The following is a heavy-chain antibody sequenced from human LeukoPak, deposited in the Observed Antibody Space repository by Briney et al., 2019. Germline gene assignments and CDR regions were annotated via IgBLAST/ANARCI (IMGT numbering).Heavy chain of an antibody. V-gene: IGHV1-18*04. J-gene: IGHJ5*02. CDR1: GYTFTSYG. CDR2: ISAYNGNT. CDR3: ARDLAGIVGVTAWFDP. Sequence: ASVKVSCKASGYTFTSYGISWVRQAPGQGLEWMGWISAYNGNTNYAQKLQGRVTMTTDTSTSTAYMELRSLGSDDTAVYYCARDLAGIVGVTAWFDPWGQGTLVTVSS. D-gene: IGHD1-26*01.